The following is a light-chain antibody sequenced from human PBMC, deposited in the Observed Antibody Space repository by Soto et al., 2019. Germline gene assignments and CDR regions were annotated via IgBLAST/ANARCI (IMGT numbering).Light chain of an antibody. J-gene: IGKJ2*01. CDR2: WAS. CDR3: QQYYSTPNT. V-gene: IGKV4-1*01. Sequence: DIVMTQSPDSLAVSLGERATINCKSSQSVLYSSNTKNYLAWYQQKPGQPPKLLIYWASTRESGVPDRFSGSGSGTDFTLTISSLQAEDVAVYYCQQYYSTPNTFGQGTMLEIK. CDR1: QSVLYSSNTKNY.